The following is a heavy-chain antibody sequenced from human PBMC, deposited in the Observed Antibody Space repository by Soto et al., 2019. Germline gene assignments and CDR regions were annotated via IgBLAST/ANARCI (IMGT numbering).Heavy chain of an antibody. Sequence: GGSLRLSCAASGFPFSSYAMHWVRQAPGKGLEWVAVISYDGSNKYYADSVEGRFTISRDNSKNTLYLQMNSLRAEDTAVYYCARESQTIIVATPRALGYRMDVWGQGTTVTVSS. CDR2: ISYDGSNK. CDR3: ARESQTIIVATPRALGYRMDV. D-gene: IGHD5-12*01. V-gene: IGHV3-30-3*01. J-gene: IGHJ6*02. CDR1: GFPFSSYA.